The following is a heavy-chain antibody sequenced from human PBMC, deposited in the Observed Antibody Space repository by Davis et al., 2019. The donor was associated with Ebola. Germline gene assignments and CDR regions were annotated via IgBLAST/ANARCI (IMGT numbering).Heavy chain of an antibody. CDR1: GFTFSDYY. V-gene: IGHV3-23*01. J-gene: IGHJ4*02. CDR3: ATGGDIVVVPAAIVIDY. D-gene: IGHD2-2*01. Sequence: PGGSLRLSCAASGFTFSDYYMSWIRQAPGKGLEWVSAISGSGGSTYYADSVKGRFTISRDNSKNTLYLQMNSLRAEDTAVYYCATGGDIVVVPAAIVIDYWGQGTLVTVSS. CDR2: ISGSGGST.